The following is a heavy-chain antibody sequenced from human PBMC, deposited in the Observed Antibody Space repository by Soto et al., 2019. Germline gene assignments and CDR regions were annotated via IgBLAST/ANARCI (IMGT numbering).Heavy chain of an antibody. D-gene: IGHD2-21*01. CDR3: ARDGQAGAPGGCYSRGFDL. Sequence: QEQLVESGGGMVQPGGSLRVSCAVSGFTLDTYGMHWVRQAAGQGLEWVAVSWHDGRHLDYADSVKGRFTVFRDDSKNTLFLEMNGMSGEEWADSDCARDGQAGAPGGCYSRGFDLWGQGTLVTVSS. J-gene: IGHJ3*01. CDR1: GFTLDTYG. CDR2: SWHDGRHL. V-gene: IGHV3-33*01.